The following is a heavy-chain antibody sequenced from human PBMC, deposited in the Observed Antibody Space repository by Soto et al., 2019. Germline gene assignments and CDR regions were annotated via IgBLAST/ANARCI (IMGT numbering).Heavy chain of an antibody. CDR3: ARGIVRGGFDI. CDR2: IYDTWTT. CDR1: GGSMSENDYY. V-gene: IGHV4-30-4*01. Sequence: QVQLQEAGPGLVRPSQTLSLTCTVAGGSMSENDYYWSWLRQSPGQGLQWIGYIYDTWTTSYSPSLKSRVTMSADTSRNHFSLKLTSVTAADTALYFCARGIVRGGFDIWGQGTLVTGSS. J-gene: IGHJ3*02. D-gene: IGHD3-10*02.